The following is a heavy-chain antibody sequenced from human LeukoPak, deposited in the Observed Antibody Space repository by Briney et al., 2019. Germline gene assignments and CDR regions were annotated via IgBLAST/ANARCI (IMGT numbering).Heavy chain of an antibody. J-gene: IGHJ4*02. D-gene: IGHD6-19*01. CDR3: ARDSIAVAGTDY. CDR2: IIPIFGTA. Sequence: SVKVSCKASLGTLSSYAISWVRQAPGQGREWMGGIIPIFGTAKYAQKSQGRATITADESTSTAYMELSSLRSEDTAVYYCARDSIAVAGTDYWGQGTLVTVSS. V-gene: IGHV1-69*13. CDR1: LGTLSSYA.